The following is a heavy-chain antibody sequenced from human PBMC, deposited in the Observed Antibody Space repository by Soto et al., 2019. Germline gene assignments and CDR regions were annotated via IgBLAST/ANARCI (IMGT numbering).Heavy chain of an antibody. V-gene: IGHV1-3*01. J-gene: IGHJ4*02. CDR1: GYTFTSYA. CDR3: ARGPGGPDGPGDH. Sequence: QVQLVQSGAEVKKPGASVKVSCKASGYTFTSYAMHWVRQAPGQRLEWMGWINGGNGNTKYSQKFQGRVTITRDTSASTAYMELSSLRSEDTAVYYCARGPGGPDGPGDHWGQGTLVTVSS. D-gene: IGHD2-15*01. CDR2: INGGNGNT.